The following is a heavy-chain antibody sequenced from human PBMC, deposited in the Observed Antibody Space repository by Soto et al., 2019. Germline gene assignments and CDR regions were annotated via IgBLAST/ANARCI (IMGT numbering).Heavy chain of an antibody. Sequence: QITLKESGPSLIKPTQTLALTCTFSGFSFNTRGVGVAWIRQPPGKTLEWLAVIYWDNDRRYRPSLTDRLSXXXXXXXXXXXXXXXXXXXXXXXXXYCAHLVPGPLSFAYWGQGALVTVSS. CDR3: AHLVPGPLSFAY. J-gene: IGHJ4*02. V-gene: IGHV2-5*02. D-gene: IGHD2-21*01. CDR2: IYWDNDR. CDR1: GFSFNTRGVG.